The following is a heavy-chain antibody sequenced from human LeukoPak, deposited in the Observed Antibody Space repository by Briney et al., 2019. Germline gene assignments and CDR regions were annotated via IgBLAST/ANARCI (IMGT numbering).Heavy chain of an antibody. CDR2: INHSGST. D-gene: IGHD1/OR15-1a*01. Sequence: SETLSLTCAVYGGSFSGYYWSWIRQPPGKGLEWIGEINHSGSTYYNPSLKSRVTISVDTSKNQFSLKLSSVTAADTAVYYCARPIGTPSGWFDPWGQGTLVTVSS. CDR1: GGSFSGYY. J-gene: IGHJ5*02. V-gene: IGHV4-34*01. CDR3: ARPIGTPSGWFDP.